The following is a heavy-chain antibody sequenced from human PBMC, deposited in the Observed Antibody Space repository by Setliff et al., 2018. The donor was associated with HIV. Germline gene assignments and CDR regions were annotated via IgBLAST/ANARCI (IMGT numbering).Heavy chain of an antibody. CDR3: AHDGYCSSTSCLSGRFDAFDI. J-gene: IGHJ3*02. D-gene: IGHD2-2*03. CDR1: GFSLSTSGVG. CDR2: IYWDDDK. Sequence: GPTLVNPTETLTLTCTFSGFSLSTSGVGVGWIRQPPGKALEWLALIYWDDDKRYSPSLKSRLTITKDTSKSQVVLTMTNMDPVDTATYYCAHDGYCSSTSCLSGRFDAFDIWGQGTMVTVSS. V-gene: IGHV2-5*02.